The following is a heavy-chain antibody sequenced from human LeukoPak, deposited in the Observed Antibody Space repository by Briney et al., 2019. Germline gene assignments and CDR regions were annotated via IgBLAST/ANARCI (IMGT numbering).Heavy chain of an antibody. CDR2: ISSSGSTI. CDR3: ARAPQGRRGNYFDY. CDR1: GLSFSNYA. D-gene: IGHD3-10*01. Sequence: GGSLRLSCAASGLSFSNYAMSWIRQAPGKGLEWVSYISSSGSTIYYADSVKGRFTISRDNAKNSLYLQMNSLRAEDTAVYYCARAPQGRRGNYFDYWGQGTLVTVSS. V-gene: IGHV3-11*01. J-gene: IGHJ4*02.